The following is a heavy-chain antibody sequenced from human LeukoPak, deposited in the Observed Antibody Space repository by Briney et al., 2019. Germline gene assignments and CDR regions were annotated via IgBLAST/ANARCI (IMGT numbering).Heavy chain of an antibody. CDR2: ISAYNGNT. CDR3: ATKSSGSYLFDY. D-gene: IGHD3-10*01. J-gene: IGHJ4*02. V-gene: IGHV1-18*01. CDR1: GYTFTSYV. Sequence: EASVKVSCKASGYTFTSYVISWVRQAPGQGLEWMGWISAYNGNTNYAQKLQGRVTMTTDSSTRTAYMELRSLRSDDTAVYSCATKSSGSYLFDYWGQGTLVTVSS.